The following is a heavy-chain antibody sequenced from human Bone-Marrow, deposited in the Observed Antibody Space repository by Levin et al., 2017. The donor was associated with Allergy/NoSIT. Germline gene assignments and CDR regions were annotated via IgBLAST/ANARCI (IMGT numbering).Heavy chain of an antibody. D-gene: IGHD1-20*01. CDR2: IYYSGST. CDR3: ATYNWNDEHYFDY. Sequence: PSETLSLTCTVSGGSVSSGSYYWSWIRQPPGKGLEWIGYIYYSGSTNYNPSLKSRVTISVDTSKNQFSLKLSSVTAADTAVYYCATYNWNDEHYFDYWGQGTLVTVSS. J-gene: IGHJ4*02. CDR1: GGSVSSGSYY. V-gene: IGHV4-61*01.